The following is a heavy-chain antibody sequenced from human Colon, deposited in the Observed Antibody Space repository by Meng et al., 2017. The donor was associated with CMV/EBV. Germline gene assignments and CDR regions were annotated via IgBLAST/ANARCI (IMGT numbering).Heavy chain of an antibody. CDR1: GYTFTAYK. CDR2: INPNMGGP. J-gene: IGHJ4*02. D-gene: IGHD5-24*01. CDR3: ARAGDDYFDL. Sequence: ASVKVSCKASGYTFTAYKIHWVRQAPGQGLEWMGWINPNMGGPTYAQKFKGRVTVTKDTSISTVYMEVNSLTSDDTAVYYCARAGDDYFDLWGQGTLVTVSS. V-gene: IGHV1-2*02.